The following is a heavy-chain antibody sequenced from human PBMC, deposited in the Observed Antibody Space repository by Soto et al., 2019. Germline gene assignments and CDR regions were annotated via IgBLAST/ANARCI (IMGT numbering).Heavy chain of an antibody. Sequence: EVQLVESGGGLVKPGGSLRLPCAASGFTFNNAWMSWVRQAPGKGLEWLGRIKRKTDGGTPDYAAPVKGRFTISRDDSINTLYLQMNSLRTEDTAVYFCTTNRGEFYDFDYWGQGTLVTGSS. V-gene: IGHV3-15*01. J-gene: IGHJ4*02. CDR2: IKRKTDGGTP. D-gene: IGHD2-21*01. CDR3: TTNRGEFYDFDY. CDR1: GFTFNNAW.